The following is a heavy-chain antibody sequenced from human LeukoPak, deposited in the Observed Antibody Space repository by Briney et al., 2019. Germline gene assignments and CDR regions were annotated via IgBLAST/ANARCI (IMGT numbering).Heavy chain of an antibody. CDR2: ISYDGSNK. J-gene: IGHJ4*02. Sequence: GGSLRLSCAASGFTFSSYAMHWVRQAPGKGLEWVAVISYDGSNKYYADSAKGRFTISRDNSKNTLYLQMNSLRAEDTAVYYCARGAWMQLWLPTTDWGQGTLVTVSS. CDR3: ARGAWMQLWLPTTD. V-gene: IGHV3-30-3*01. D-gene: IGHD5-18*01. CDR1: GFTFSSYA.